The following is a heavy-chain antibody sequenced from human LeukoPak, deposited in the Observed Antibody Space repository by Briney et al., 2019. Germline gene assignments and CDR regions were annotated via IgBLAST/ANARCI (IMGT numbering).Heavy chain of an antibody. CDR2: IYYSGST. V-gene: IGHV4-59*08. CDR1: GGSLSNYY. Sequence: SEALSLTCTVSGGSLSNYYWNWIRQPPGKGLEWIAYIYYSGSTNYNPSLKSRVTISLDTSKNQFSLKLSSVTAADTAVYYCARLITYYDSSGYHDAFDIWGQGTMVTVSS. J-gene: IGHJ3*02. CDR3: ARLITYYDSSGYHDAFDI. D-gene: IGHD3-22*01.